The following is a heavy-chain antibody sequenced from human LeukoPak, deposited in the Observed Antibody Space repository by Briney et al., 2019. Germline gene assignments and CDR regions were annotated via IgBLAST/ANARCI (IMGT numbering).Heavy chain of an antibody. J-gene: IGHJ3*02. CDR3: ARDDTHYGSSGSFYDAFDI. Sequence: QPGGSLRLSCAASGFTFSNYWMTWVRRAPGKGLEWVANIRRDGSETHYVDSVMGRFTISRDNVKNSLYLQMNSLRAEDTAVYYCARDDTHYGSSGSFYDAFDIWGQGTMVTVSS. D-gene: IGHD3-22*01. V-gene: IGHV3-7*01. CDR2: IRRDGSET. CDR1: GFTFSNYW.